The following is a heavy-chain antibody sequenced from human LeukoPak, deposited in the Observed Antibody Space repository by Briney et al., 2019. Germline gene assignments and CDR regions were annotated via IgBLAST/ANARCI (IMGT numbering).Heavy chain of an antibody. CDR1: GFTFDDYA. CDR3: ANDFGIYDTTTDY. J-gene: IGHJ4*02. V-gene: IGHV3-30*02. Sequence: PGGSLRLSCAASGFTFDDYAMSWVRQAPGKGLEWVTYIRYDGSNKYYADSVKGRFIISRDNSRITLYLQMNSLTGEDTTVYYCANDFGIYDTTTDYWGQGTLVTVSS. D-gene: IGHD2/OR15-2a*01. CDR2: IRYDGSNK.